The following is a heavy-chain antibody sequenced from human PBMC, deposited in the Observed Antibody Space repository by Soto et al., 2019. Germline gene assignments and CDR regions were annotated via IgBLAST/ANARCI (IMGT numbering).Heavy chain of an antibody. V-gene: IGHV1-69*12. J-gene: IGHJ4*02. CDR1: GGTFSSYA. CDR3: ARVGARLVAPYYFDY. CDR2: IIPIFGTA. D-gene: IGHD6-19*01. Sequence: QVQLVQSGAEVKKPGSSVKVSCKASGGTFSSYAISWVRQAPGQGLEWMGGIIPIFGTANYAQKFQGRVTSTADESTSTAYMELSSLRSEDTAVYYCARVGARLVAPYYFDYWGQGTLVTVSS.